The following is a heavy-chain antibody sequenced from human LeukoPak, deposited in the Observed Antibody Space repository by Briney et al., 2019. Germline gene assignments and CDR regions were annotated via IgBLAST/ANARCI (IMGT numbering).Heavy chain of an antibody. J-gene: IGHJ4*02. CDR3: ARGYSSSWSHPYYFDY. V-gene: IGHV4-39*01. D-gene: IGHD6-13*01. Sequence: SETLSLTCTVSGGSISSSSYYWGWIRQPPGKGLEWIGSIYYSGSTYYNPSLKSRVTISVDTSKNQFSLKLSSVAAADTAVYYCARGYSSSWSHPYYFDYWGQGTLVTVSS. CDR2: IYYSGST. CDR1: GGSISSSSYY.